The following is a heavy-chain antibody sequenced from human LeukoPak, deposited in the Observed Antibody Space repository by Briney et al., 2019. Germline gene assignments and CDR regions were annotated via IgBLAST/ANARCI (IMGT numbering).Heavy chain of an antibody. Sequence: GGSLRLSCAASGFTFSAYGMNWVRQAPGKGLEWISLISSSTGAIYYADSVNGRFTISRDNAKNSLYLQMNSLRAEDTAVYYCARDPDGQHLGVYFDYWGQGTLVTVSS. D-gene: IGHD6-13*01. CDR3: ARDPDGQHLGVYFDY. J-gene: IGHJ4*02. CDR2: ISSSTGAI. V-gene: IGHV3-48*01. CDR1: GFTFSAYG.